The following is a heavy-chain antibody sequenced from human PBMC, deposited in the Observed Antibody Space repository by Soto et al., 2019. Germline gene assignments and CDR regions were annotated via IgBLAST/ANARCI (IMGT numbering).Heavy chain of an antibody. CDR1: GGSVSSGSYY. D-gene: IGHD3-22*01. Sequence: SETLSLTCTVSGGSVSSGSYYWSWIRQPPGKGLEWIGYIFYTGSTNYNPSLKSRVAISVDTSKNQFSLKLTSVTAADTAVYYCARGNYYDSSGYYPPYFQHWGQGTLVTVSS. V-gene: IGHV4-61*01. J-gene: IGHJ1*01. CDR3: ARGNYYDSSGYYPPYFQH. CDR2: IFYTGST.